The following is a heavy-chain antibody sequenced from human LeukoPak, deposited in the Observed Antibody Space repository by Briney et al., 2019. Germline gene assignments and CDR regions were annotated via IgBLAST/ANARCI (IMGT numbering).Heavy chain of an antibody. CDR1: GFTVSSNS. V-gene: IGHV3-53*01. D-gene: IGHD2/OR15-2a*01. J-gene: IGHJ5*02. CDR3: ARDHRPLVLRKLWFDP. Sequence: GGSLRLSCTVSGFTVSSNSMSWVRQAPGKGLEWVSFIYSGGNTHYSDSVKGRFTISRDNSKNTLYLQMNSLRAEDTAVYYCARDHRPLVLRKLWFDPWGQGTLVTVSS. CDR2: IYSGGNT.